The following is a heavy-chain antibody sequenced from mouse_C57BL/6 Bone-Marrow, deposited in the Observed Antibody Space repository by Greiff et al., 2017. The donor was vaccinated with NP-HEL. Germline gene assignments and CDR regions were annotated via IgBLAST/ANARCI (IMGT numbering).Heavy chain of an antibody. CDR2: SRNKANDYTT. V-gene: IGHV7-1*01. Sequence: EVHLVESGGGLVQSGRSLRLSCATSGFTFSDFYMEWVRQAPGKGLEWIAASRNKANDYTTEYSASVKGRFIVSRDTSQSILYLQMNALRAEDTAIYYCARDAPYYYGSSSMDYWGQGTSVTVSS. CDR1: GFTFSDFY. CDR3: ARDAPYYYGSSSMDY. J-gene: IGHJ4*01. D-gene: IGHD1-1*01.